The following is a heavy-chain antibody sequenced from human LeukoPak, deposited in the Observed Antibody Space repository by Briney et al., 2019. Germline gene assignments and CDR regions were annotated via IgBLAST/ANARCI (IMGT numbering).Heavy chain of an antibody. Sequence: ASETLSLTCAVYGGSFSGYYWSWIRQPPGKGLEWIGEINHSGSTNYKPSLKSRVTISVDTSKNQFSLKLNSVTAADTAVYYCARGGYYGSGNDFRFDPWGQGTLVTVSS. V-gene: IGHV4-34*01. J-gene: IGHJ5*02. D-gene: IGHD3-10*01. CDR2: INHSGST. CDR1: GGSFSGYY. CDR3: ARGGYYGSGNDFRFDP.